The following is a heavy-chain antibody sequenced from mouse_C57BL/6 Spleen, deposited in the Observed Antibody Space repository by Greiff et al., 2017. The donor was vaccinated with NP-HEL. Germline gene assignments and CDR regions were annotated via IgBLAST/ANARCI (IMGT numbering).Heavy chain of an antibody. V-gene: IGHV5-12*01. CDR3: ARLLDGYTVFDY. D-gene: IGHD2-3*01. CDR2: ISNGGGST. J-gene: IGHJ2*01. CDR1: GFTFSDYY. Sequence: EVQRVESGGGLVQPGGSLKLSCAASGFTFSDYYMYWVRQTPEKRLEWVAYISNGGGSTYYPDTVKGRFTISRDNAKNTLYLQMSRLKSEDTAMYYCARLLDGYTVFDYWGQGTTLTVSS.